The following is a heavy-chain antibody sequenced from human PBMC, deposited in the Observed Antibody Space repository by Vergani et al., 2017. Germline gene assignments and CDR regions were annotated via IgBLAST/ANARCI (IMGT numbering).Heavy chain of an antibody. D-gene: IGHD4-11*01. J-gene: IGHJ6*03. CDR3: ARVNTETDGHLYYYYYMDV. V-gene: IGHV4-39*01. Sequence: QLQLQESGPGLVKPSATLSLTCSVSGASIRSSNYYWGWIRQPPGKGLEWIASIYYSGSTYYNPSLKSRVTISVDTSKNQLSLPLNSVTATDTAIYFCARVNTETDGHLYYYYYMDVWGQGAAVTVS. CDR1: GASIRSSNYY. CDR2: IYYSGST.